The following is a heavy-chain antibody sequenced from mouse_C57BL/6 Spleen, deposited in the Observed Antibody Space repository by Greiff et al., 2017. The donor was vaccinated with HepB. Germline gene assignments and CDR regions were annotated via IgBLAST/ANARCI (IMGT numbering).Heavy chain of an antibody. CDR3: ARDNGDYG. D-gene: IGHD2-13*01. CDR2: ISDGGSYT. CDR1: GFTFSSYA. V-gene: IGHV5-4*01. Sequence: DVMLVESGGGLVKPGGSLKLSCAASGFTFSSYAMSWVRQTPEKRLEWVATISDGGSYTYYPDNVKGRFTISRDNAKNNLYLQMSDLKSEDTAMYYCARDNGDYGWGQGTLVTVSA. J-gene: IGHJ3*01.